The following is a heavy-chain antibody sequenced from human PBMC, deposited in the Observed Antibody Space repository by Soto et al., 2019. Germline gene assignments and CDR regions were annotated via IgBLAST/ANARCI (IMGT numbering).Heavy chain of an antibody. CDR2: ISSSSSYI. V-gene: IGHV3-21*01. CDR3: AIVTYYYDSSATPPFDY. CDR1: GFTFSSYS. D-gene: IGHD3-22*01. Sequence: PGGSLRLSCAASGFTFSSYSMNWVRQAPGKGLEWVSSISSSSSYIYYADSVKGRFTISRDNAKNSLYLQMNSLRAEDTAVYYCAIVTYYYDSSATPPFDYWGQGTLVTVSS. J-gene: IGHJ4*02.